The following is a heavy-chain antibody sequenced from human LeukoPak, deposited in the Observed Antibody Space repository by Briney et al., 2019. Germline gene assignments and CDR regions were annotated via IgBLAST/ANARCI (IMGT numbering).Heavy chain of an antibody. CDR3: ARRLATVAGINWFDH. CDR2: IYTSGST. J-gene: IGHJ5*02. Sequence: ASETLSLTCTVSGGSISSGSYYWSWIRQPAGKGLEWIGRIYTSGSTYYNPSLKSRVTISVDTSKNQFSLKLSSVTAADTAVYYCARRLATVAGINWFDHWGQGTLVTVSS. CDR1: GGSISSGSYY. D-gene: IGHD6-19*01. V-gene: IGHV4-61*02.